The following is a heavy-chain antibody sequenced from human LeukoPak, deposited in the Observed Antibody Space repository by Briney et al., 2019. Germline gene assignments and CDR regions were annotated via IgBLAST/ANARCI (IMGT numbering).Heavy chain of an antibody. CDR2: INPSGAST. D-gene: IGHD1-26*01. V-gene: IGHV1-46*01. CDR3: ARAEVGARRDLGY. CDR1: GYTFTNYY. J-gene: IGHJ4*02. Sequence: ASVKVSCKASGYTFTNYYMHWVRQAPGQGLEWMGVINPSGASTSYAQKFQDRVTMTRDTPTSTVYMELSSLRSEDTAVYYCARAEVGARRDLGYWGQGTLVTVSS.